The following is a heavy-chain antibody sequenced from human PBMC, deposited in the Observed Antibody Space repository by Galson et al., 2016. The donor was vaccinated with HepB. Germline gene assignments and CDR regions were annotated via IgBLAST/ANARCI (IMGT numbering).Heavy chain of an antibody. Sequence: SETLSLTCTVSGGSVSNGNYHWSWIRQPPGKDLEWIGHIFYTGTTYYNPSLKSRVTISLDTAKSQFSLNLSAATAADTAVYYCARVWSAWTLDYWGQGTLVTVSS. J-gene: IGHJ4*02. V-gene: IGHV4-61*01. CDR2: IFYTGTT. D-gene: IGHD3-3*01. CDR3: ARVWSAWTLDY. CDR1: GGSVSNGNYH.